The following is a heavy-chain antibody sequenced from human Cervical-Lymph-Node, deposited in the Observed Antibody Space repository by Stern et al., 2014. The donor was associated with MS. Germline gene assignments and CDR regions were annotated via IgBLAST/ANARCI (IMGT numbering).Heavy chain of an antibody. CDR3: ARVGSGWSYDAFDI. D-gene: IGHD6-19*01. CDR1: GDSISDTY. Sequence: QVQLQESGPRLVKPSETLSLTCTVSGDSISDTYWSWIRQPPGKGLEWMGRISTSGNTYNPSLRSRITMSVDTSQTQFSRKLTSVTAADTAIYYCARVGSGWSYDAFDIWGQGTVVTVSS. CDR2: ISTSGNT. J-gene: IGHJ3*02. V-gene: IGHV4-4*07.